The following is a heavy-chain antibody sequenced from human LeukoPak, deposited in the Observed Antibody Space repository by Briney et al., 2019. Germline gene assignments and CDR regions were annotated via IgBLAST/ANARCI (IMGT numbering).Heavy chain of an antibody. Sequence: PSETLSLTCTVSGVSISSSGYYWGWIRQPPGKGLEWIGSIYYSGGTFYKPSLKSRVTISVDTSKSHFSLKLSSVTAADTAVYYCAGRAGSDYYFYMDVWGKGTTVTVSS. V-gene: IGHV4-39*02. CDR3: AGRAGSDYYFYMDV. CDR1: GVSISSSGYY. CDR2: IYYSGGT. J-gene: IGHJ6*03. D-gene: IGHD3-10*01.